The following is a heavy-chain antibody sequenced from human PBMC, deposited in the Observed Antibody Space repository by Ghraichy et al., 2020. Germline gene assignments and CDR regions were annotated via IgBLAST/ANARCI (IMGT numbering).Heavy chain of an antibody. D-gene: IGHD2-21*01. CDR1: GYSFSDFG. J-gene: IGHJ4*02. CDR2: IGTHNGNT. Sequence: ASVKVSCKASGYSFSDFGISWVRQAPGQGLEWMGWIGTHNGNTNYAQKFKGRVTMTSDTSTGTVYLELKSLRSDDTAMFFCARDRSPYSRWTYYFEYWGQGTRVTVSS. V-gene: IGHV1-18*04. CDR3: ARDRSPYSRWTYYFEY.